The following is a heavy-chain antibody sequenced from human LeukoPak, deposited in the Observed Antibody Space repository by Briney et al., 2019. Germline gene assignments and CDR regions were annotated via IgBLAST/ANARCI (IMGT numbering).Heavy chain of an antibody. CDR3: ARDSATYGSGSYFSY. J-gene: IGHJ4*02. CDR1: GYTFTKYG. Sequence: ASVKVSCKASGYTFTKYGITWVRQAPGQGLEWMGWISAYNGNTNYAQKLQGRVTMTTDTSTSTAYMELRSLRSDDTAVYYCARDSATYGSGSYFSYWGQGTLVTVSS. CDR2: ISAYNGNT. V-gene: IGHV1-18*01. D-gene: IGHD3-10*01.